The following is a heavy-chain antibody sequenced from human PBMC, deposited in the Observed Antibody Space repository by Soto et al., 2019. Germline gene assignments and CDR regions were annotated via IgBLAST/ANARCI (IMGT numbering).Heavy chain of an antibody. J-gene: IGHJ4*02. D-gene: IGHD4-17*01. CDR2: IYYSGST. CDR1: GGSISSSSYY. V-gene: IGHV4-39*01. Sequence: QLQLQESGPGLVKPSATLSLTCTVSGGSISSSSYYWGWIRQPPGKGLEWIGSIYYSGSTYYNPSLKSRVTISVDTSKNQFSLKLSSVTAADTAVYYCARLNYGDYGVDFDYWGQGTLVTVSS. CDR3: ARLNYGDYGVDFDY.